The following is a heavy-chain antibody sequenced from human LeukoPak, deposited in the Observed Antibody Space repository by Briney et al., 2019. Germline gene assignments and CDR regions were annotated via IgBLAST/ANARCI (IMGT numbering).Heavy chain of an antibody. Sequence: KTSETLSLTCTVSGGSISSYYWSWIRQPPGKGLEWIGYIYYSGSTNYNPSLKSRVTISVDTSKNQFSLKLSSVTAADTAVYYCARDRGYCSGGSCYPAWYFDLWGRGTLVTVSS. CDR1: GGSISSYY. V-gene: IGHV4-59*01. CDR3: ARDRGYCSGGSCYPAWYFDL. CDR2: IYYSGST. J-gene: IGHJ2*01. D-gene: IGHD2-15*01.